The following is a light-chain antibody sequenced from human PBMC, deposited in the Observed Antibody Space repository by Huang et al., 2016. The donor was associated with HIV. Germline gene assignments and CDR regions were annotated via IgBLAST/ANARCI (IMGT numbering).Light chain of an antibody. CDR1: QSTSIY. CDR2: AAS. Sequence: DIQMTQSPSSLSASVGDRVTLTCRASQSTSIYLNWYQQKPGKAPKLLIYAASSLQSGAPSRCSGSGSGTDFTLTSSSLQAEDVATYYCQQSYSTPWTFGQGTKVEIK. V-gene: IGKV1-39*01. CDR3: QQSYSTPWT. J-gene: IGKJ1*01.